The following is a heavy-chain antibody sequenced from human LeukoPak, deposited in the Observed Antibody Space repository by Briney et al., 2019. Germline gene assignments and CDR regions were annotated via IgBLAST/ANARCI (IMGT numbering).Heavy chain of an antibody. D-gene: IGHD5-12*01. CDR2: IGSDGNSR. J-gene: IGHJ4*02. CDR1: GFTFSRYW. CDR3: ARAISGYYYFDY. Sequence: GGSLRLSCAASGFTFSRYWMHWVRQAPGKGLVWVSRIGSDGNSRTYADSVKGRFTISRDNAKNTLYLQVNSLRAEDTAVYYCARAISGYYYFDYWGQGILVTVSS. V-gene: IGHV3-74*01.